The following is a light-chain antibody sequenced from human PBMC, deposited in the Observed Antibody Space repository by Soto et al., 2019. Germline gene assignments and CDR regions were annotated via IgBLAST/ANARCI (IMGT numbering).Light chain of an antibody. CDR3: QQYNNWPPIT. V-gene: IGKV3-15*01. CDR2: GAS. J-gene: IGKJ5*01. Sequence: ETVMTQSPATLSVSPGEGATLSCRASQSVSINLAWYQQKPGQAPRLLIYGASTRATGIPARFSGSGSGTAFTLTISSLQSEDFAVYYCQQYNNWPPITFGQGTRLELK. CDR1: QSVSIN.